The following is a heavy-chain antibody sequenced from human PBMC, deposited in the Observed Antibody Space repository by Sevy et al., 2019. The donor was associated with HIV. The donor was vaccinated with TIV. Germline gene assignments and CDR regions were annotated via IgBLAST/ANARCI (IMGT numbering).Heavy chain of an antibody. CDR3: TGGAPYPMDV. J-gene: IGHJ6*02. CDR2: IRSKAYNFAT. V-gene: IGHV3-73*01. D-gene: IGHD3-10*01. CDR1: GFAFSGST. Sequence: GGSLSLSCAASGFAFSGSTVHWVRQASGKGLEWVGRIRSKAYNFATTYAASLKGRFTISRDDSKNTAYLQLNGLKTEDTAVYYCTGGAPYPMDVWGQGTTVTVSS.